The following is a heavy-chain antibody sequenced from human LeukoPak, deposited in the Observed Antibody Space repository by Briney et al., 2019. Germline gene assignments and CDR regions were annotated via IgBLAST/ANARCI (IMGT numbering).Heavy chain of an antibody. CDR1: GVSIRSYY. Sequence: SETLSLTCSVSGVSIRSYYWSWVRQPPGKGLEWIGFIYSRGSTNYNPSLKSRVTISVDTSKNQFSLKLSSVTAADTAVYYCARHSTAPYCGGDCYWFDPWGQGTLVTVSS. D-gene: IGHD2-21*02. CDR3: ARHSTAPYCGGDCYWFDP. J-gene: IGHJ5*02. CDR2: IYSRGST. V-gene: IGHV4-4*09.